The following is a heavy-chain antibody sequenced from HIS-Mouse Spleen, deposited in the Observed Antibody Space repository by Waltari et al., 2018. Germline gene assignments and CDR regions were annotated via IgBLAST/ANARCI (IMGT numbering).Heavy chain of an antibody. CDR2: INHSGST. V-gene: IGHV4-34*01. J-gene: IGHJ4*02. CDR1: GGSFSGYY. Sequence: QVQLQQWGAGLLKLSETLSLTCAVYGGSFSGYYWSWIRQPPGKGLEWFGEINHSGSTNYNPSLKSRVTISVDTSKNQFSLKLSSVTAADTAVYYCARGLAARFDYWGQGTLVTVSS. CDR3: ARGLAARFDY. D-gene: IGHD6-6*01.